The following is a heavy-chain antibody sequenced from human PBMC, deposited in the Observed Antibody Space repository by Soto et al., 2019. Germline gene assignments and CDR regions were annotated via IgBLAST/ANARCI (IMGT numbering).Heavy chain of an antibody. J-gene: IGHJ4*02. Sequence: GGSLRLSCAASGFTFSNYAMSWVRQAPGKGLEWVSAISASVGSTYYTDSVKGRFTISRDNSKNTLYLQVNSLRAEDTAVYYCATGGQSYDYWGQGTLVTVSS. CDR3: ATGGQSYDY. D-gene: IGHD3-10*01. CDR1: GFTFSNYA. V-gene: IGHV3-23*01. CDR2: ISASVGST.